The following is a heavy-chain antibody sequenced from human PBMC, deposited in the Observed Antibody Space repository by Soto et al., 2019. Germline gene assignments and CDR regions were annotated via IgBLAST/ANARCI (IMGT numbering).Heavy chain of an antibody. V-gene: IGHV3-11*05. CDR1: GFTFSDYY. D-gene: IGHD2-21*02. CDR2: ISSSSSYT. Sequence: GGSLRLSCAASGFTFSDYYMSWIRQAPGKGLEWVSYISSSSSYTNYADSVKGRFTISRDNAKNSLYLQMNSLRAEDTAVYYCARDLLYCGGDCYMNYYYGMDVWGQGTTVTVSS. CDR3: ARDLLYCGGDCYMNYYYGMDV. J-gene: IGHJ6*02.